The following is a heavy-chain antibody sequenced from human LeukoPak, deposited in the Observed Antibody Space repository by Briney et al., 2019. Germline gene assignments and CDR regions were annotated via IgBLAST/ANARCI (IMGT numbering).Heavy chain of an antibody. D-gene: IGHD5-24*01. J-gene: IGHJ4*02. CDR2: ISDSGGST. CDR1: GFPFSSYA. CDR3: ARTFRSGDGYKVGYFDY. V-gene: IGHV3-64*04. Sequence: PGGSLRLSCSASGFPFSSYAMHWVRQAPGKGLEYVSAISDSGGSTYYADSVKGRFTISRDNSRNTLYLQMNSLRAEDTAVYYCARTFRSGDGYKVGYFDYWGQGTLVTVSS.